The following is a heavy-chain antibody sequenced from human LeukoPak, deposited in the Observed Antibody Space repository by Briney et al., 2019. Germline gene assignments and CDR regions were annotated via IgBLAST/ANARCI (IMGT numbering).Heavy chain of an antibody. Sequence: PSETLSLTCTVSSGSISSYYWSWIRQPPGKGLEWIGYIYYSGSTNYNPSLKSRVTISVDTSKNQFSLKLSSVTAADTAVYYCARDSGYSYGYHDDAFDIWGQGTMVTVSS. V-gene: IGHV4-59*01. CDR2: IYYSGST. D-gene: IGHD5-18*01. CDR3: ARDSGYSYGYHDDAFDI. CDR1: SGSISSYY. J-gene: IGHJ3*02.